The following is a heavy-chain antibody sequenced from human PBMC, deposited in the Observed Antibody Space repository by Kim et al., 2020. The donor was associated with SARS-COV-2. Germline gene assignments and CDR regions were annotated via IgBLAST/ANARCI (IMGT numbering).Heavy chain of an antibody. D-gene: IGHD6-19*01. Sequence: SVKVSCKASGGTFSSYAISWVRQAPGQGLEWMGGIIPIFGTANYAQKFQGRVTITADESTSTAYMELSSLRSEDTAVYYCARVKNQFLSLSSGWLTFDYWGQGTLVTVSS. J-gene: IGHJ4*02. CDR1: GGTFSSYA. CDR2: IIPIFGTA. CDR3: ARVKNQFLSLSSGWLTFDY. V-gene: IGHV1-69*13.